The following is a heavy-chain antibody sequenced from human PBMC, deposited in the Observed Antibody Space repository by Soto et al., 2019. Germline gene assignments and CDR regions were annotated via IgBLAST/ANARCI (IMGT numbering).Heavy chain of an antibody. CDR1: GGSISSYY. J-gene: IGHJ4*02. Sequence: PSETLSLTCTVSGGSISSYYWSWIRQPPGKGLEWIGYIYYSGSTNYNPSLKSRVTISVDTSKNQFSLKLSSVTAADTAVYYCARREGYRDYSWYFDYWGQGTLVTVSS. CDR3: ARREGYRDYSWYFDY. V-gene: IGHV4-59*01. CDR2: IYYSGST. D-gene: IGHD4-17*01.